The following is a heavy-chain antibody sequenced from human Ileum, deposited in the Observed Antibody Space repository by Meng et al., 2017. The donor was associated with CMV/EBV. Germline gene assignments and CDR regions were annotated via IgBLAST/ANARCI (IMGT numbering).Heavy chain of an antibody. CDR3: ARAGARGVPVDL. CDR2: IHYSGGT. D-gene: IGHD3-10*01. V-gene: IGHV4-4*07. Sequence: VQLHESGPRLAKPSDTLSLPCTFSGDSIKNYYWTWLRQPAGKGLEWLGRIHYSGGTDDNPSLKSRVTLSIDTSKNQLSLKIYSVTAADTAVYYCARAGARGVPVDLWGQGTLVTVSS. CDR1: GDSIKNYY. J-gene: IGHJ4*02.